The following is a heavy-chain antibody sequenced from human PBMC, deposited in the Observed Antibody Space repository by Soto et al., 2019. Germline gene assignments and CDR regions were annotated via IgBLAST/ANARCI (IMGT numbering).Heavy chain of an antibody. CDR2: ISSSGGST. CDR3: AKPFFGPNYFDY. J-gene: IGHJ4*02. CDR1: TFTLSSYS. Sequence: HPGGSLRLSCAASTFTLSSYSMNWVRQAPGKGLEWVSAISSSGGSTYYADSVKGRFTISRDNSKNTLYLQMNSLRAEDTAVYYCAKPFFGPNYFDYWGQGTLVTVSS. D-gene: IGHD3-3*01. V-gene: IGHV3-23*01.